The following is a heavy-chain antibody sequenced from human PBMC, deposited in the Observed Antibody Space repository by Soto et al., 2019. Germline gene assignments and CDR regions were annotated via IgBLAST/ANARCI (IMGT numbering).Heavy chain of an antibody. J-gene: IGHJ6*02. V-gene: IGHV3-30-3*01. CDR1: GFTFSSYA. Sequence: GGSLRLSCAASGFTFSSYAMHWVRQAPGKGLEWVAVISYDGSNKYYADSGKGRFTISRDNSKNTLYLQMNSLRAEDTAVYYCARDAGSSSWYYYYGMDVWGQGTTVTVSS. CDR2: ISYDGSNK. CDR3: ARDAGSSSWYYYYGMDV. D-gene: IGHD6-13*01.